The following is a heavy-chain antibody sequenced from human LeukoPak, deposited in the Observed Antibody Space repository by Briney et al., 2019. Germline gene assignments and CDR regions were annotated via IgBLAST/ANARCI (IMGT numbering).Heavy chain of an antibody. CDR1: GYTFGNYG. V-gene: IGHV1-18*01. CDR2: INVYNGYT. CDR3: ARDLGRYSYGYYY. Sequence: ASVKVSYKASGYTFGNYGISWVRQAPGQGLEWMGWINVYNGYTKYPQNLQGRDTMTTDTSTTTAYMEVRSLTSDDTAVYYCARDLGRYSYGYYYWGQGTLVTVSS. J-gene: IGHJ4*02. D-gene: IGHD5-18*01.